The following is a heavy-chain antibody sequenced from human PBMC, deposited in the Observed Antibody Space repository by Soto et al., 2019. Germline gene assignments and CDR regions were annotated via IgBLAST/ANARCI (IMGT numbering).Heavy chain of an antibody. D-gene: IGHD1-1*01. J-gene: IGHJ4*02. CDR1: GFTFSSYG. CDR2: IWYDGSNK. Sequence: GGSLRLSCAASGFTFSSYGMHWVRQAPGKGLEWVAVIWYDGSNKYYADSVKGRFTISRDNSKNTLYLQMNSLRAEDTAVYYCARGQTSWYKGAYFDYWGQGTLVTVSS. CDR3: ARGQTSWYKGAYFDY. V-gene: IGHV3-33*01.